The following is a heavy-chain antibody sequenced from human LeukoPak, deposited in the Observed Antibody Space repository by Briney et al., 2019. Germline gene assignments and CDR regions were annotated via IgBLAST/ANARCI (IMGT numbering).Heavy chain of an antibody. J-gene: IGHJ6*03. Sequence: GGSPRLSCAASGFTFSSYAMSWVRQAPGKGLEWVSAISGSGGSTYYADSVKGRYTISRDNSKNTLYLQMNSLRAEDTAVYYCARAGKIQLGYPFHYYYYYMDVWGKGTTVTVSS. CDR3: ARAGKIQLGYPFHYYYYYMDV. CDR2: ISGSGGST. V-gene: IGHV3-23*01. CDR1: GFTFSSYA. D-gene: IGHD5-18*01.